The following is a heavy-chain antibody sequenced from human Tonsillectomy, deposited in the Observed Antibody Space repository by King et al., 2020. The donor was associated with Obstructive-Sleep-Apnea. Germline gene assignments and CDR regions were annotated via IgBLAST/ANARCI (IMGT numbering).Heavy chain of an antibody. CDR1: GFTFRSFG. J-gene: IGHJ4*02. V-gene: IGHV3-30*18. CDR3: AKGGGQYARYFEY. CDR2: ISYDETHK. Sequence: VQLVESGGGVVQPGGSLRLSCEASGFTFRSFGMHWVRQAPGKGLEWVAVISYDETHKFYGDSVRGRFTISRDNSKNMLFLEMHSLRREDTAVYYCAKGGGQYARYFEYWGQGALVTVSS. D-gene: IGHD2-2*01.